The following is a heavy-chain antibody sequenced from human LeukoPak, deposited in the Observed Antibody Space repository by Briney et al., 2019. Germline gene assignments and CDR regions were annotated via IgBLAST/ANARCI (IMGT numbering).Heavy chain of an antibody. CDR1: EFTFSSYA. J-gene: IGHJ4*02. V-gene: IGHV3-23*01. CDR2: ISGSGSNT. D-gene: IGHD3-10*01. Sequence: GGSLRLSRAASEFTFSSYAMSWVRQAPGKGLEWVSGISGSGSNTYYADSVKGRFTISRDNPKNTLYLQMNSLRAEDTAVYYCARHGFGVFEGYWGQGTLVTVSS. CDR3: ARHGFGVFEGY.